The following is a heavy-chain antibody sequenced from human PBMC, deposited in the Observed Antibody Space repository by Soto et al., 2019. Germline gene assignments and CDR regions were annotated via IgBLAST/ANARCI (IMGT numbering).Heavy chain of an antibody. CDR3: AKVHYYDSSGYYY. V-gene: IGHV3-23*01. D-gene: IGHD3-22*01. CDR1: GFTFSSYA. CDR2: ISGSGGST. J-gene: IGHJ4*02. Sequence: GGSLRLSCAASGFTFSSYAMSWVRQAPGKGLEWVSAISGSGGSTYYADSVKGRFTISRDNSKNTLYLQMNSLSAEDTAVYYCAKVHYYDSSGYYYWGQGTLVTVSS.